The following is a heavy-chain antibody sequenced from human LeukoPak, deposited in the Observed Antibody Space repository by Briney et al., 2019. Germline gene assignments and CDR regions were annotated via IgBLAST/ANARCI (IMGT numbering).Heavy chain of an antibody. J-gene: IGHJ3*02. CDR1: GFTVSSNY. CDR3: AKTLYGSGSYDAFDI. D-gene: IGHD3-10*01. CDR2: IYSGGST. V-gene: IGHV3-53*01. Sequence: GGSLRLSCAASGFTVSSNYMSWVRQAPGKGLEWVSVIYSGGSTYYADSVKGRFTISRDNSKNTLYLQMNSLRAEDTAVYYCAKTLYGSGSYDAFDIWGQGTMVTVSS.